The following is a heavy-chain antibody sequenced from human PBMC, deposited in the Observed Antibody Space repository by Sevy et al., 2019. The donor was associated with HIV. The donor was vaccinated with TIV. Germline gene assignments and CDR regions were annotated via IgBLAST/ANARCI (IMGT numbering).Heavy chain of an antibody. D-gene: IGHD3-22*01. CDR2: ISGSGGST. Sequence: GGSLRLSCAASGFTFSSYAMSWVRQAPGKGLEWVSAISGSGGSTYYAASVKGRFTISRDNSKNTLYLQMNSLRAEDTAVYYCAKALYETDAFDIWGQGTMVTVSS. CDR1: GFTFSSYA. V-gene: IGHV3-23*01. J-gene: IGHJ3*02. CDR3: AKALYETDAFDI.